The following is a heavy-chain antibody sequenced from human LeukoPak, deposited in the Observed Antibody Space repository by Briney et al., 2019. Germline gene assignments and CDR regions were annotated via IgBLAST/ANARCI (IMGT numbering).Heavy chain of an antibody. J-gene: IGHJ6*04. V-gene: IGHV4-30-4*08. CDR3: AREDRGAHDV. CDR1: GGSISSSSYY. Sequence: PSETLSLTCTVSGGSISSSSYYWSWIRQPPGKGLEWIGYLYYSGSTYYNPSLKSRVTISVDTSKNQFSLKLSSVTAADTAVYFCAREDRGAHDVWGKGTTVTVSS. D-gene: IGHD3-10*01. CDR2: LYYSGST.